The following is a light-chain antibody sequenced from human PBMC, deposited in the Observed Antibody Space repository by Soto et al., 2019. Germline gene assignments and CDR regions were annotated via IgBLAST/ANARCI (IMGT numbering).Light chain of an antibody. V-gene: IGKV3-11*01. CDR2: DAS. CDR1: QSVGTF. Sequence: EIVLTQSPATLSLSPGGRATLSCRASQSVGTFFAWYQQKPGQAPRLLIYDASNRATGIPPRFSGSGSGTDFTLTISSLEPEDFAVYYCQQCNNWPQWTFGQGTKVEIK. CDR3: QQCNNWPQWT. J-gene: IGKJ1*01.